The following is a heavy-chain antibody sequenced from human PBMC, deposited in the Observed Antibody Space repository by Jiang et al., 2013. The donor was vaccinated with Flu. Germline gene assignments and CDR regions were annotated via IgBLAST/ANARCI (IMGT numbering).Heavy chain of an antibody. CDR2: IIPNYGIT. Sequence: GAEVKKPGSSVRVSCKTSGGAFSMSTISWVRQAPGQGLEWMGSIIPNYGITKLAQNFQGRVTITADKSTSTAYMELHSVRSEDTAVYYCAMKWELLDNIQDYWGQGTLVTVSS. CDR1: GGAFSMST. V-gene: IGHV1-69*02. D-gene: IGHD1-26*01. CDR3: AMKWELLDNIQDY. J-gene: IGHJ4*02.